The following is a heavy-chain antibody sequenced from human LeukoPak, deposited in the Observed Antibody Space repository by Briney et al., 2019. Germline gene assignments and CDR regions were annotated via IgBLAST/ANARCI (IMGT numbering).Heavy chain of an antibody. V-gene: IGHV4-59*08. D-gene: IGHD6-13*01. J-gene: IGHJ6*02. Sequence: PSETLSLTCPASGGSISSYYWSWIRQPPGKGLEWIGYIYYSGSTNYNPSLKSRVTISVDTSKNQFSLKLSSVTAADTAVYYCARLGTSSWPSSLGRYYYGMDVWGQGTTVTVSS. CDR2: IYYSGST. CDR3: ARLGTSSWPSSLGRYYYGMDV. CDR1: GGSISSYY.